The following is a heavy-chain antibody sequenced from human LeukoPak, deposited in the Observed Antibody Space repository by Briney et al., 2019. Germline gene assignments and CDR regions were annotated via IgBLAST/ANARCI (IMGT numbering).Heavy chain of an antibody. J-gene: IGHJ4*02. Sequence: SETLSLICTTSGAPISRFYWSWVRQTPGKGLEWIGEINHSGYTNDSPSLKSRVTLSIDTSRKQFSLNLRSVTVADTGIYYCTRMTAGHDYWGQGTLVTVSS. CDR2: INHSGYT. CDR3: TRMTAGHDY. D-gene: IGHD2-21*02. V-gene: IGHV4-34*01. CDR1: GAPISRFY.